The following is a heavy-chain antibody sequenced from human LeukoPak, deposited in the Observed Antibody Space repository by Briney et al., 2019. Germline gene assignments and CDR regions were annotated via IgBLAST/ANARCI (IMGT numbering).Heavy chain of an antibody. D-gene: IGHD3-10*01. CDR2: IYYSGST. J-gene: IGHJ5*02. Sequence: SETLSLTCTVSGGSISSYYWSWIRQPPGKGLEWIGYIYYSGSTNYNPSLTSRVTISVDTSKNQFSLRLTSVTAADTAVYFCARHGIWFGYTNRWFDPWGQGTLVTVSS. V-gene: IGHV4-59*08. CDR1: GGSISSYY. CDR3: ARHGIWFGYTNRWFDP.